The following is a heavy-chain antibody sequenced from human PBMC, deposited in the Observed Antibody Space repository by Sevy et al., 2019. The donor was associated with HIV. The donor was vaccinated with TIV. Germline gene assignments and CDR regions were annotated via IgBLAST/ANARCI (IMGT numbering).Heavy chain of an antibody. J-gene: IGHJ4*02. V-gene: IGHV4-39*01. D-gene: IGHD2-2*01. Sequence: SETLSLTCTVSGGSISSSSYYWGWIRQPPGKGLEWIGCIYYSGSTYYNPSLKSRVTISVDTSKNQFSLKLSSVTAADTAVYYCASHDCSSTSCYGGSFDYWGQGTLVTVSS. CDR3: ASHDCSSTSCYGGSFDY. CDR2: IYYSGST. CDR1: GGSISSSSYY.